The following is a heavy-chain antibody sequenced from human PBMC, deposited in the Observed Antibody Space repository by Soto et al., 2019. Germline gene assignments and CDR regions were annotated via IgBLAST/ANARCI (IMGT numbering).Heavy chain of an antibody. J-gene: IGHJ4*02. CDR3: ARAPVYSSSWYYFDY. CDR1: SGSISSSNW. Sequence: QVQLQESGPGLVKPSGTLSLTCAVSSGSISSSNWWSWVRQPPGKGLEWIGEIYHSGSTNYNPSLKSRVTISVDKSTNQFSLKLSSVTAADTAVYYCARAPVYSSSWYYFDYWGQGTLVTVSS. V-gene: IGHV4-4*02. D-gene: IGHD6-13*01. CDR2: IYHSGST.